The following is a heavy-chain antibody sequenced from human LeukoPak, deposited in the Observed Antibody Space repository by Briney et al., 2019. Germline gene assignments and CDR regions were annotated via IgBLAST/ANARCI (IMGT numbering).Heavy chain of an antibody. CDR3: ARDNGGYYGYDF. J-gene: IGHJ4*02. CDR1: GFTLSDYY. V-gene: IGHV3-11*01. CDR2: ISTSGTTI. D-gene: IGHD1-26*01. Sequence: GGSLRLSCAASGFTLSDYYMSWIRQAPGKGLEWVSYISTSGTTIYYADSVKGRFTIPRDNAENSLYLQMNSLRGEDTAVYYCARDNGGYYGYDFWGRGTLVTVSS.